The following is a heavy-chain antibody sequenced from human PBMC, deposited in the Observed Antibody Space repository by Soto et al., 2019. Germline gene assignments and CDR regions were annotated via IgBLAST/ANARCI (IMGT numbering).Heavy chain of an antibody. Sequence: EVQLVESGGGLVQPGRSLRLSCAASGFTFDDYAMHWVRQAPGKGLEWVSGISWNSGSIGYAASVKGRFTISRDNAKNSLYLQINSLRAEDSALYYFAKGGQLLTEGGGYWGQGTLVTVSS. D-gene: IGHD2-2*01. CDR2: ISWNSGSI. J-gene: IGHJ4*02. CDR3: AKGGQLLTEGGGY. V-gene: IGHV3-9*01. CDR1: GFTFDDYA.